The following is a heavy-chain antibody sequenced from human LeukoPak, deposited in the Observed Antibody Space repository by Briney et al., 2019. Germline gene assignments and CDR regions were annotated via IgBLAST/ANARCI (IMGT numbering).Heavy chain of an antibody. Sequence: GGSLRLSCAASGFTFDDYAMHWVRQAPGKGLEWVSGISWNSGSIGYADSVKGRFTISRDNAKNSLYLQMNSLRAEDTAVYYCAKTADIVVVPAAPLDYWGQGTLVTVSS. CDR1: GFTFDDYA. J-gene: IGHJ4*02. CDR3: AKTADIVVVPAAPLDY. CDR2: ISWNSGSI. D-gene: IGHD2-2*01. V-gene: IGHV3-9*01.